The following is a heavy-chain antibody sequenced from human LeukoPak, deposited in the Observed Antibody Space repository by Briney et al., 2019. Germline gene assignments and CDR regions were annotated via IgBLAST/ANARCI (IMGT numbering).Heavy chain of an antibody. D-gene: IGHD1-7*01. CDR1: GGSISSYY. V-gene: IGHV4-59*01. J-gene: IGHJ4*02. Sequence: PSQALSLTCTVSGGSISSYYWSWIRQPPGKGREWIGYIYYSGSTNYNPSLKSRVTISVDTSKNQLSLKLSSVTAADTAVYYCVRGTGTTYYFDYWGQGTLVTVSS. CDR2: IYYSGST. CDR3: VRGTGTTYYFDY.